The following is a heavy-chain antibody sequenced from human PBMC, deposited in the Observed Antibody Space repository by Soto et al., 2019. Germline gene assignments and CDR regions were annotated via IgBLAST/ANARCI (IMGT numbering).Heavy chain of an antibody. D-gene: IGHD6-19*01. CDR3: AKDQGIAVAVFDY. Sequence: QVQLQESGPGLVKPSETLSLTCTVSGGSVTSGSYYWSWIRQPPGKGLEWIGYIYNSGSTNYNPSLKGRVTIPVDPSKRQISLKLSSVTAADTAVYYCAKDQGIAVAVFDYWGRGTLVTVSS. V-gene: IGHV4-61*01. CDR2: IYNSGST. CDR1: GGSVTSGSYY. J-gene: IGHJ4*02.